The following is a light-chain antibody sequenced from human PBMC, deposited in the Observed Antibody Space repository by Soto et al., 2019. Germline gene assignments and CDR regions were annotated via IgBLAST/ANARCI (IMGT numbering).Light chain of an antibody. CDR3: QQYNSWPLT. Sequence: EIVMTQSPVTLSVSPGVRATLSCRASQSVNSNLAWYQQKPGQAPRLLIYAASTGATGIPARFSGSGSGSDFTLTISSLQSEDFAVYYCQQYNSWPLTFGPGTKVDIK. CDR1: QSVNSN. CDR2: AAS. J-gene: IGKJ3*01. V-gene: IGKV3-15*01.